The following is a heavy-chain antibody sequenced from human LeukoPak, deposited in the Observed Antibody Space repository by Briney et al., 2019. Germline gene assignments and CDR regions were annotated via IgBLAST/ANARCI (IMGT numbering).Heavy chain of an antibody. J-gene: IGHJ4*02. CDR2: IDPSDTYT. CDR3: ARHVDTTVVTSTFDY. V-gene: IGHV5-10-1*01. D-gene: IGHD4-23*01. Sequence: GESLKISCKGSGYTFTSYWISWVRQMPGKGLEWMGRIDPSDTYTNYSPPFQGHVTISSDKSISTAYLQWSSLKASDTAMYYCARHVDTTVVTSTFDYWGQGTLVTVSS. CDR1: GYTFTSYW.